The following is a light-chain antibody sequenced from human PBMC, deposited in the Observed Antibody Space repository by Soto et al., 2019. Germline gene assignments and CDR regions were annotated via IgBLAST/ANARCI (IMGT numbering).Light chain of an antibody. Sequence: ETVMTQSPATLSVSPGESATLSCRASQSVGGNLAWYQQKPGQAPSLLIYRASTRATGIPARFSGRGSGTEFTLTISSLQSEDFAVYYCQQYYDWPEYTFGQGSKLEIK. CDR3: QQYYDWPEYT. CDR2: RAS. J-gene: IGKJ2*01. V-gene: IGKV3-15*01. CDR1: QSVGGN.